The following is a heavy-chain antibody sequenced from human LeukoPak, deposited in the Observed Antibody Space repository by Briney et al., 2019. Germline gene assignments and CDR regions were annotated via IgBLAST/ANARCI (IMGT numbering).Heavy chain of an antibody. J-gene: IGHJ6*02. CDR1: GYSFTSYW. D-gene: IGHD6-6*01. V-gene: IGHV5-51*01. CDR3: ARHLGQLGPTYYYGMDV. Sequence: GASLKISCKGSGYSFTSYWIGWVRQLPGKGLEWMGIIYPGDSDTRYSPSFQGQVTISADKSISTAYLQWSSLKASDTAMYYCARHLGQLGPTYYYGMDVWGQGTTVTVSS. CDR2: IYPGDSDT.